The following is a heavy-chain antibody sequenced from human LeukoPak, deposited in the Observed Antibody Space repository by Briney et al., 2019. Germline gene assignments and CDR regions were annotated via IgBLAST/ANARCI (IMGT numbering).Heavy chain of an antibody. D-gene: IGHD3-22*01. Sequence: SETLSLTCAVYGGSFSGYYWSWIRQPPGKGLEWIGEINHSGSTNYSPSLESRVTISVDTSKNQFSLKLSSVTAADTAVYYCARGSTFLYYYDSSGYYGLPPNFDYWGQGTLVTVSS. CDR2: INHSGST. J-gene: IGHJ4*02. V-gene: IGHV4-34*01. CDR3: ARGSTFLYYYDSSGYYGLPPNFDY. CDR1: GGSFSGYY.